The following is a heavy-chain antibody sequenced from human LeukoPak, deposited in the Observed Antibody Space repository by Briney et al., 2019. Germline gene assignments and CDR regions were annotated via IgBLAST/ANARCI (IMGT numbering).Heavy chain of an antibody. CDR3: ARDAHAYYDYVWGSYRYPYYFDY. J-gene: IGHJ4*02. D-gene: IGHD3-16*02. CDR1: GYTFTSYA. Sequence: AASVKVSCTASGYTFTSYAMHWVRQAPGQRLEWMGWLNAGNGNTKYSQKFQGRVTITRDTSASTAYMELSSLRSEDTAVYYCARDAHAYYDYVWGSYRYPYYFDYWGQGTLVTVSS. V-gene: IGHV1-3*01. CDR2: LNAGNGNT.